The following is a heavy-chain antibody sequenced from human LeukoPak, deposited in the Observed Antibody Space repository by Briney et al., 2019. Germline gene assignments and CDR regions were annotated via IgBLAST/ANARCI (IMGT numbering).Heavy chain of an antibody. CDR3: AKESGDYIFDY. Sequence: GGSLRLSCAASGFTFSNYAMSWVRQAPGKGLEWVSVISESGGSTDYADSVKGRFTISRDNSKNTLHLQMNTLRAEDTAVYYCAKESGDYIFDYWGQGTLVTVSS. CDR1: GFTFSNYA. V-gene: IGHV3-23*01. CDR2: ISESGGST. J-gene: IGHJ4*02. D-gene: IGHD2-21*02.